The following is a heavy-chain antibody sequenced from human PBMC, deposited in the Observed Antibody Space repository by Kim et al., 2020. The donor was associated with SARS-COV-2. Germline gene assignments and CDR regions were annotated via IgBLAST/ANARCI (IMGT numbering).Heavy chain of an antibody. CDR2: T. J-gene: IGHJ4*02. Sequence: TNSAQKLQGRVTMTTDTPTSTAYMELRSLRSDDTAVYYCARVSRKVFDYWGQGTLVTVSS. D-gene: IGHD3-3*02. CDR3: ARVSRKVFDY. V-gene: IGHV1-18*01.